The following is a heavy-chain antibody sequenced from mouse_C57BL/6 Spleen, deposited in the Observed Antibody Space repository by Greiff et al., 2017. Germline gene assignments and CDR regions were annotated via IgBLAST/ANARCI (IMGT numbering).Heavy chain of an antibody. CDR2: IYPGSGST. J-gene: IGHJ1*03. Sequence: VQLQQSGAELVKPGASVKMSCKASGYTFTSYWITWVKPRPGQGLEWIGDIYPGSGSTNYNEKFKSKATLTVDTSSSTAYMQLSSLTSEDSAVYYCARSYYGNYRYFDVWGTGTTVTVSS. V-gene: IGHV1-55*01. D-gene: IGHD2-1*01. CDR3: ARSYYGNYRYFDV. CDR1: GYTFTSYW.